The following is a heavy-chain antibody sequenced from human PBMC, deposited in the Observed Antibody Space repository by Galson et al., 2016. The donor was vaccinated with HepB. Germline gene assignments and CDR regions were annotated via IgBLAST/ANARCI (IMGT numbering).Heavy chain of an antibody. Sequence: SLRLCCAASGFTFSSYTMSWVRQAPGKGLEWVSAITGSGGSTYYTDSVKGRFTISRDNSKNTLYLQMNSLRAEDTAVYYCAHPRTPTTSYFDYWGQGTLVTVSS. CDR2: ITGSGGST. V-gene: IGHV3-23*01. CDR1: GFTFSSYT. J-gene: IGHJ4*02. CDR3: AHPRTPTTSYFDY. D-gene: IGHD4-11*01.